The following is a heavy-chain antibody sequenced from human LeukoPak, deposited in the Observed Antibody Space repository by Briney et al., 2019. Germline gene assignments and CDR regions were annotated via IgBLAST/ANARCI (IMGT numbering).Heavy chain of an antibody. Sequence: PSETLSLTCTVSGGSISSYYWSWIRQPPGKGLEWIGYIYCRGSTNYNPSLKSRVTISVDTSKNQFSLKLSSVTAADTAVYYCAREGNYGDYPYYFDYWGQGTLVTVSS. V-gene: IGHV4-59*01. CDR1: GGSISSYY. D-gene: IGHD4-17*01. CDR3: AREGNYGDYPYYFDY. CDR2: IYCRGST. J-gene: IGHJ4*02.